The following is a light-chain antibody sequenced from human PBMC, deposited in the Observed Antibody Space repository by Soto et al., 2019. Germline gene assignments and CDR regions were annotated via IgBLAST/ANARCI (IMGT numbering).Light chain of an antibody. CDR1: SSGVEYYNL. J-gene: IGLJ2*01. Sequence: QSALTQPASVSGSPGQSITLSCTRTSSGVEYYNLVSWYQHHPGKAPKLIIYEGSQRPSGVSDRFSGSQSSNTAPLTISGLQSEDEADYYCSSYAGAVVFGGGTKLTVL. CDR3: SSYAGAVV. CDR2: EGS. V-gene: IGLV2-23*01.